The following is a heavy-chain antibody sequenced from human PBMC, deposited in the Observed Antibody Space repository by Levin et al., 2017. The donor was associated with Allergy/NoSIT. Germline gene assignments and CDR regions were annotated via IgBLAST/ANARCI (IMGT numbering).Heavy chain of an antibody. Sequence: GESLKISCAASGFTFSNYAMSWVRQAPGKGLEWVSAITNIGRTYYADSVKGRFTVSRDNSKNMLYLQMNSLRADDTAVYYCVKEMTTVIPVFDYWGQGTLVTVSS. CDR1: GFTFSNYA. CDR3: VKEMTTVIPVFDY. D-gene: IGHD4-17*01. J-gene: IGHJ4*02. CDR2: ITNIGRT. V-gene: IGHV3-23*01.